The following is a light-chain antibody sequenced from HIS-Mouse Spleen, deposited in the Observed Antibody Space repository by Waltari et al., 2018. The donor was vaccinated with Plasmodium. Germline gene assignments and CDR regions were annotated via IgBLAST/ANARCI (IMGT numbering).Light chain of an antibody. CDR2: KAS. CDR3: QQYNSYSRRT. J-gene: IGKJ4*01. V-gene: IGKV1-5*03. Sequence: DIQMTQSPSTLSASVGDRVTITCRARQSISSWLAWYQQKPGKAPQLLISKASSLESGVPSRFSGSGSGTEFTLTISSLQPDDFATYYCQQYNSYSRRTFGGGTKVEIK. CDR1: QSISSW.